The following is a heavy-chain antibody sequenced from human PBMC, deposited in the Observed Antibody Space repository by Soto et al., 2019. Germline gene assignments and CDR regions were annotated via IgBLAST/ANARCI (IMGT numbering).Heavy chain of an antibody. J-gene: IGHJ5*02. CDR1: GGSISSGGYY. CDR3: AREREYYDFWSGYSRTNWFDP. Sequence: QVQLQESGPGLVKPSQTLSLTCTVSGGSISSGGYYWSWIRQHPGKGLEWIGYIYYSGSTYYNPSPPSRVTISVDPSKNQFSLKLSSVTAADTAVYYCAREREYYDFWSGYSRTNWFDPWGQGTLVTVSS. V-gene: IGHV4-31*03. D-gene: IGHD3-3*01. CDR2: IYYSGST.